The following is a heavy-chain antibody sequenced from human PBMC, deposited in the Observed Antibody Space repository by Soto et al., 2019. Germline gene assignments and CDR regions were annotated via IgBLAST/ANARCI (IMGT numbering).Heavy chain of an antibody. Sequence: GGSLRLSCAAFGFTFSSYSMNWVRQAPGKGLEWVSSISSSSSYIYYADSVKGRFTISRDNAKNSLYLQMNSLRAEDTAVYYCARDGRIFGVMDYYYYGMDVWGQGTTVTVSS. D-gene: IGHD3-3*02. CDR3: ARDGRIFGVMDYYYYGMDV. V-gene: IGHV3-21*01. CDR2: ISSSSSYI. CDR1: GFTFSSYS. J-gene: IGHJ6*02.